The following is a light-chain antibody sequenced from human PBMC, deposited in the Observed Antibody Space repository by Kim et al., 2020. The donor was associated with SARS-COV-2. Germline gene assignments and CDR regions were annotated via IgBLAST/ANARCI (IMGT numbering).Light chain of an antibody. CDR1: SLRSYY. J-gene: IGLJ2*01. V-gene: IGLV3-19*01. CDR2: GKN. Sequence: SSELTQDPAVSVALGQTVRITCQGDSLRSYYANWYQQKPGQAPVLVIYGKNNRPSGIPDRFSGSSSGNTASLTITGAQAEDEADYYCHSRDSSGNLHVVF. CDR3: HSRDSSGNLHVV.